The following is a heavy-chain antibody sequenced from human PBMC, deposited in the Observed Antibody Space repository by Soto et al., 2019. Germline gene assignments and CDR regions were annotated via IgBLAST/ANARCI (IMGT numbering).Heavy chain of an antibody. D-gene: IGHD2-15*01. CDR1: GFTFSSQE. CDR2: ISRSSSNL. V-gene: IGHV3-48*03. J-gene: IGHJ6*02. CDR3: ALDRCSVGSCRPYYYYGMDV. Sequence: EVQLVATGGGWVQPGESLRLSCAASGFTFSSQEMNWVRQDPGHGQECVSYISRSSSNLYYADSGKVRFTISRANDNNSLYLQMNSLRAEDTAVYYCALDRCSVGSCRPYYYYGMDVWGHGTTVTVSS.